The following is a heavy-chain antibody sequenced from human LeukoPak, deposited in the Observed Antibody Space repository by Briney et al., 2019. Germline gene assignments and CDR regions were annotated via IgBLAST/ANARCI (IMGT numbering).Heavy chain of an antibody. CDR1: GFTFSSYA. V-gene: IGHV3-30*14. Sequence: GRSLRLSCAASGFTFSSYAMHWVRQAPGKGLEWVAVISYDGSNKYYADSVKGRFTISRDNSENALYLQMNSLRAEDTAVYYCARDSDSLRLPDYWGQGTLVTVSS. J-gene: IGHJ4*02. CDR3: ARDSDSLRLPDY. D-gene: IGHD3-3*01. CDR2: ISYDGSNK.